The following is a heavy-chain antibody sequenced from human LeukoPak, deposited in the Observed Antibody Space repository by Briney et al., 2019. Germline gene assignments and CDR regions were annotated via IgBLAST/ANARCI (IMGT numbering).Heavy chain of an antibody. D-gene: IGHD3-3*01. Sequence: PLETLSLTCTVSGGSISIRGHYWGWIRQPPGKGLEWIGRIYTSGSINYNPSLKSRVSMSIDTSKNQFSLKLSSVTAADTAVYYCAREKDFSLWDAAVDYWGQGTLVTVSS. J-gene: IGHJ4*02. CDR2: IYTSGSI. CDR1: GGSISIRGHY. V-gene: IGHV4-39*07. CDR3: AREKDFSLWDAAVDY.